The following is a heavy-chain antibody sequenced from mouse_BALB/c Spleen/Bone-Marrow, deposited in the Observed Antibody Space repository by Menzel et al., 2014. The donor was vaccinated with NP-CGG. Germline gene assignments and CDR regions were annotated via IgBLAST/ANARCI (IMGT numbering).Heavy chain of an antibody. CDR2: INPYNDGT. V-gene: IGHV1-14*01. D-gene: IGHD1-3*01. CDR3: TLYLFAY. CDR1: GYTFTSYV. Sequence: EVQLQQSGPELVKPGASVKMSCKASGYTFTSYVMHWVKQKPGQGLEWIGYINPYNDGTKYNEKFKGKATLTSDKSSSTAYMELSSLTSEDSAVYHCTLYLFAYWGQGTLVTVPA. J-gene: IGHJ3*01.